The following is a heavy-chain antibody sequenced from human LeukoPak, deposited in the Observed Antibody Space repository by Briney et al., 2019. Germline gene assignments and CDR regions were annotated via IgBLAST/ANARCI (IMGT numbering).Heavy chain of an antibody. V-gene: IGHV4-59*08. CDR1: GGSISSYY. Sequence: PSETLSLTCTVSGGSISSYYWSWIRQPPGKGLEWIGYIYYSGSTNYNPSLKSRVTISVDTSKNQFSLKLSSVTAADTAVYYCARQGLTKVRGVIIVHDAFDIWGQGTMVTVSS. CDR3: ARQGLTKVRGVIIVHDAFDI. J-gene: IGHJ3*02. CDR2: IYYSGST. D-gene: IGHD3-10*01.